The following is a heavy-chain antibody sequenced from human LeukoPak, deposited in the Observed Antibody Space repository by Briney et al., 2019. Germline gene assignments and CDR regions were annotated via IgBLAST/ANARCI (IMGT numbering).Heavy chain of an antibody. J-gene: IGHJ6*03. V-gene: IGHV3-23*01. CDR3: AKDGPYYYYYYMDV. CDR2: ISGSGGST. Sequence: GGTLRLSCVASGFTFSTYGMSWVRQAPGKGLEWVSAISGSGGSTYYADSVKGRFTISRDTSKNTLYLQMNSLRAEDTAVYYCAKDGPYYYYYYMDVWGKGTTVTISS. CDR1: GFTFSTYG.